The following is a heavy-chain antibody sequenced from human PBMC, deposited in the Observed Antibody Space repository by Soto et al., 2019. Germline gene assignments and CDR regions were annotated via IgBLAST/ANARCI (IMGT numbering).Heavy chain of an antibody. Sequence: QLQLQESGPGLVKPSETLSLTCTVSGDSISISSHYWGWIRQPPGKGLEWITNIYYSGSTYYNPSLTSRVTISLDTAKNQVSLKLGSVTAADTAVYYCARMKIVGVLTYYMDAWGQGTTVTVSS. CDR1: GDSISISSHY. D-gene: IGHD3-3*01. CDR3: ARMKIVGVLTYYMDA. V-gene: IGHV4-39*01. CDR2: IYYSGST. J-gene: IGHJ6*03.